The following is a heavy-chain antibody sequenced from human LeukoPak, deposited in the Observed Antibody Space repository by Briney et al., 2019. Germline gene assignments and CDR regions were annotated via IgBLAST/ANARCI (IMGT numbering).Heavy chain of an antibody. D-gene: IGHD5-18*01. CDR1: GYTFTSYD. J-gene: IGHJ4*02. Sequence: GASVKVSCKASGYTFTSYDINWVRQATGQGLEWMGWMNPNSGNTNYAQKLQGRVTMTTDTSTSTAYMELRSLRSDDTAVYYCARAGYSYGYFDYWGQGTLVTVSS. CDR2: MNPNSGNT. V-gene: IGHV1-18*01. CDR3: ARAGYSYGYFDY.